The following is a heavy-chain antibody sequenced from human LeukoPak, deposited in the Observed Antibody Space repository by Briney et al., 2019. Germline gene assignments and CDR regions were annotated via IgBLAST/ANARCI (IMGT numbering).Heavy chain of an antibody. V-gene: IGHV3-23*01. CDR2: ISGSGGST. D-gene: IGHD3-22*01. J-gene: IGHJ4*02. Sequence: GSLRLSCAASGFTFSSYAMSWVRQAPGKGLEWVSAISGSGGSTYYADSVKGRFTISRDNSKNTLYLQMNSLRAEDTAIYYCAKKGLRTDCSDSSGYLPSGFDYWDQGTLVTVSS. CDR1: GFTFSSYA. CDR3: AKKGLRTDCSDSSGYLPSGFDY.